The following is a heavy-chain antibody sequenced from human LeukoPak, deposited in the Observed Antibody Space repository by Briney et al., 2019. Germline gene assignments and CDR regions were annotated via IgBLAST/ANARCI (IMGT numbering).Heavy chain of an antibody. CDR1: GFTFSSYE. CDR2: ISSSGSTI. D-gene: IGHD5-18*01. V-gene: IGHV3-48*03. J-gene: IGHJ4*02. Sequence: SGGSLRLSCAASGFTFSSYEMNWVRQAPGKGLEWVSYISSSGSTIYYADSVKGRFTISRDNAKNSLYLQMNSLRAEDTAVYYCRGYGYGLDYWGQGTLVTVSS. CDR3: RGYGYGLDY.